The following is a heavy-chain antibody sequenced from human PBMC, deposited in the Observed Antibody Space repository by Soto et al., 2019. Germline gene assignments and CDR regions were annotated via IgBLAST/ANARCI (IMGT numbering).Heavy chain of an antibody. V-gene: IGHV4-59*01. D-gene: IGHD3-22*01. CDR1: GGSISSYY. J-gene: IGHJ4*02. CDR3: ARDGYYYDSSGYQRVYYFDY. Sequence: QVQLQESGPGLVKPSETLSLTCTVSGGSISSYYWSWIRQPPGKELEWIGYIYYSGSTNYNPSLKSRVTISVDTSKNQFSLKLSSVTAADTAVYYCARDGYYYDSSGYQRVYYFDYWGQGTLVTVSS. CDR2: IYYSGST.